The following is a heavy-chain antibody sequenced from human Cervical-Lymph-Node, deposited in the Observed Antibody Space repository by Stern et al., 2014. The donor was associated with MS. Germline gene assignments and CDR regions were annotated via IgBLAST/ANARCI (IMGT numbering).Heavy chain of an antibody. CDR3: ARGFSHVDKHFDH. Sequence: VQLVQSGAEAKKPGASVNVSCKASGYTFTNYYIHWVRQAPGQGLEWVGVINSSGSTGNAQKFQGRVTMTRDTSTSTVYMALSSLRYEDTAVYYCARGFSHVDKHFDHWGQGTLVTVSS. V-gene: IGHV1-46*01. CDR1: GYTFTNYY. J-gene: IGHJ4*02. D-gene: IGHD3/OR15-3a*01. CDR2: INSSGST.